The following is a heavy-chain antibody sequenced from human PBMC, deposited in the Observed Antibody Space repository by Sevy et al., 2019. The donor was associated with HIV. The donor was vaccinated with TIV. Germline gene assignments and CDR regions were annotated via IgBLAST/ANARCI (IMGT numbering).Heavy chain of an antibody. Sequence: GESLKISCAASGFSCSSHGMHWVRQAPGKGLEWQSVISYDGNKKYYADSVKGRFTISRDNSKNTLYLQMNSLRPEDTAVYYCARDGGWYNYAPSDYWGQGTLVTVSS. D-gene: IGHD1-1*01. CDR1: GFSCSSHG. CDR3: ARDGGWYNYAPSDY. CDR2: ISYDGNKK. V-gene: IGHV3-30*03. J-gene: IGHJ4*02.